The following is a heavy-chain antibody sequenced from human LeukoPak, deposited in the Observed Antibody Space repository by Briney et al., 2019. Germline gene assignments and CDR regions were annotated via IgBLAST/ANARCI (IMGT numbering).Heavy chain of an antibody. J-gene: IGHJ4*02. CDR1: GFTFSDYS. V-gene: IGHV3-21*06. D-gene: IGHD6-19*01. CDR2: ISSSSSYI. CDR3: ARLAGAGTSGFDY. Sequence: GGSLRLSCAASGFTFSDYSMNWVRQAPGKGLEWVSSISSSSSYIKYADSVKGRSTISRDNAKNSLYLQMNSPRTEDTAVYYCARLAGAGTSGFDYWGQGTLVTVSS.